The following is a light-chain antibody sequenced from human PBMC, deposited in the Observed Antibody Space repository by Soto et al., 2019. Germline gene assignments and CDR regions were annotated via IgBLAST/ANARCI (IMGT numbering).Light chain of an antibody. Sequence: EIVMTQSPATLSVSPGERATLSCRASQSVSGNLAWYQQKPGQAPRLLMYGASTRATGIPARFSGSGSGTEFTLTISSLQSEDFAVYYCQQYNNWPPFTFGPGTKVDIK. CDR3: QQYNNWPPFT. CDR1: QSVSGN. J-gene: IGKJ3*01. V-gene: IGKV3-15*01. CDR2: GAS.